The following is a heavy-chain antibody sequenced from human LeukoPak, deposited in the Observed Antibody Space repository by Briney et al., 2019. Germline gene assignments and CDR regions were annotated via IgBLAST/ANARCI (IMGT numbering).Heavy chain of an antibody. CDR1: GFTFTSYG. V-gene: IGHV3-33*03. Sequence: GGSLRLSCAASGFTFTSYGMHWVRQAPGKGLDWVALIWDDGNNKYYADSVKGRFTISRDNAKNSLYLQMNSLRAEDTAVYYCARITAVAGRDFGYWGQGTLVTVSS. CDR3: ARITAVAGRDFGY. D-gene: IGHD6-19*01. CDR2: IWDDGNNK. J-gene: IGHJ4*02.